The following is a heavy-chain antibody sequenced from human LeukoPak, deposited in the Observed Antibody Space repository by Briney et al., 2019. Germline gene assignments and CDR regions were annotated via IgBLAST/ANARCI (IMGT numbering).Heavy chain of an antibody. CDR2: ISAYNGNT. Sequence: VASVKVSCKASGGTFSSYAISWVRQAPGQGLEWMGWISAYNGNTNYAQKLQGRVTMTTDTSTSTAYMELRSLRSDDTAVYYCARDSLWFGELPLDYWGQGTLVTVSS. CDR1: GGTFSSYA. J-gene: IGHJ4*02. CDR3: ARDSLWFGELPLDY. D-gene: IGHD3-10*01. V-gene: IGHV1-18*01.